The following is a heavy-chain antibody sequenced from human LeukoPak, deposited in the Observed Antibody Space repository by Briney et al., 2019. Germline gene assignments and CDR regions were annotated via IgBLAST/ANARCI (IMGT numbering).Heavy chain of an antibody. CDR3: ARDHSTSYYGMDV. CDR1: GGSISSGTFY. Sequence: SQTLSLTCTVSGGSISSGTFYWSWIRQPAGKGLESIGRIYSSGSTNYNPSLKRRVTISIDASKNQFSLKLSSVTAADSAVYYCARDHSTSYYGMDVWGQGTSVIVSS. D-gene: IGHD6-13*01. J-gene: IGHJ6*02. CDR2: IYSSGST. V-gene: IGHV4-61*02.